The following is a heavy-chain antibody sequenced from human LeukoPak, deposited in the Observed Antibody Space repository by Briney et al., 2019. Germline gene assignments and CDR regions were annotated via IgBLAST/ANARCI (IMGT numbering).Heavy chain of an antibody. V-gene: IGHV4-59*01. CDR3: ARDPGDAFDI. D-gene: IGHD3-10*01. CDR1: GGSISSYY. Sequence: PSETLSLTCTVSGGSISSYYWSWIRRPPGKGLEWIGDIYYSGSTNYNPSLKSRVTISVDTSKNQFALKLSSVTAADTAVYYCARDPGDAFDIWGQGTMVTVSS. J-gene: IGHJ3*02. CDR2: IYYSGST.